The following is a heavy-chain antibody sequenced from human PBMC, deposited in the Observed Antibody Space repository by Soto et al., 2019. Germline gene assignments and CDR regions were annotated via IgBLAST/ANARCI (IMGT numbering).Heavy chain of an antibody. J-gene: IGHJ6*02. CDR2: ISSSSSTI. Sequence: EVQLVESGGGLVQPGGSLRLSCAASGFTFSSYSMNWVRQAPGKGLEWVSYISSSSSTIYYADSVKGRFTISRDNAKNSLYLQMNSLRDEDXXXXXXXXVGWGVRGVXXXXXVWGQG. CDR1: GFTFSSYS. CDR3: XXVGWGVRGVXXXXXV. D-gene: IGHD3-10*01. V-gene: IGHV3-48*02.